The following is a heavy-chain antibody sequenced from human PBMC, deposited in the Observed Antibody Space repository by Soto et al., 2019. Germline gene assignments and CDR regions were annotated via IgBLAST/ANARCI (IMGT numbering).Heavy chain of an antibody. CDR3: VRDYLLTGFDT. CDR2: VYYSGST. V-gene: IGHV4-61*01. Sequence: SETLSLTCTVSNASISTISSYYWTWVRQPPGKGLEWIGYVYYSGSTNFNPPLKSRVGMSIDTSKNQFSLELKSVTAADTATYYCVRDYLLTGFDTWGQGTLVTVSS. D-gene: IGHD3-9*01. CDR1: NASISTISSYY. J-gene: IGHJ5*02.